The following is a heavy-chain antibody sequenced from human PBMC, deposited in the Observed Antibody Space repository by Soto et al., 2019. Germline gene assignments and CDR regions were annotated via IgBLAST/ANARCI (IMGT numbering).Heavy chain of an antibody. J-gene: IGHJ2*01. CDR2: INQDGSEK. CDR3: AREYWYFDL. V-gene: IGHV3-7*01. Sequence: DVQLVESGGGLVQPGGSLRLSCAASGFTCTNYWMDWVRQAPGKGLEWVANINQDGSEKYYVDSVKGRFTISRDNAKKSLYLQIDSLRAEDTAVYFCAREYWYFDLWGRGTLVTVSS. CDR1: GFTCTNYW.